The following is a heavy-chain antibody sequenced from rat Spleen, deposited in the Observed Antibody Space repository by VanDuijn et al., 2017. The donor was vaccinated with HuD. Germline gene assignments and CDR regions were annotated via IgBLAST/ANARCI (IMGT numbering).Heavy chain of an antibody. CDR1: GFTCSDYY. J-gene: IGHJ2*01. D-gene: IGHD1-7*01. Sequence: LQLVESDGGLVQPGRSLKLSCAASGFTCSDYYMAWVRQAPTKGLEWVATIAYDGRSMYYRDSVKGRFTISRDNAKSTLYLQMDSLRSEDTATYYCTRGGMLRPFFFEYWGQGVMVTVSS. V-gene: IGHV5-7*01. CDR2: IAYDGRSM. CDR3: TRGGMLRPFFFEY.